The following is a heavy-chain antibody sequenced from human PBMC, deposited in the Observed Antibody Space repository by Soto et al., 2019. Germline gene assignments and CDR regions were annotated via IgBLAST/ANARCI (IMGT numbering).Heavy chain of an antibody. V-gene: IGHV4-39*01. CDR3: ARISSGYYLYYYYGMDA. D-gene: IGHD3-3*01. CDR1: GGSISSSSYY. CDR2: IYDSGST. J-gene: IGHJ6*02. Sequence: SETLSITCTVSGGSISSSSYYWGWIRQAPGTGLEWIGSIYDSGSTYYNSSLKSRVTISVDTSKNQFSLKLSSVTAADTAVYYCARISSGYYLYYYYGMDAWGQGTTVPVSS.